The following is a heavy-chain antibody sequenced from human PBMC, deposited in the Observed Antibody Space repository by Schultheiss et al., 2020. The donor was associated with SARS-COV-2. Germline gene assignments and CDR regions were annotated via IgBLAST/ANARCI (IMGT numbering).Heavy chain of an antibody. V-gene: IGHV1-24*01. CDR3: AATDSSGYYPYYFDY. Sequence: ASVKVSCKVSGYTLTELSMHWVRQAPGKGLEWMGGFDPEDGETIYAQKFQGRVTMTEDTSTDTAYMELSSLRSEDTAVYYCAATDSSGYYPYYFDYWGQGTLVTVSS. J-gene: IGHJ4*02. CDR2: FDPEDGET. D-gene: IGHD3-22*01. CDR1: GYTLTELS.